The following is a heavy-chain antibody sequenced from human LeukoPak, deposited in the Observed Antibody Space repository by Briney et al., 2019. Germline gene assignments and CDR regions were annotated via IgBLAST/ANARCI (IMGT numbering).Heavy chain of an antibody. D-gene: IGHD5-12*01. Sequence: SVKVSCKASGGTFSSYAISWVRQAPGQGLEWMGRIIPILGIANYAQKSQGRVTITADKSTSTAYMELSSLRSEDTAVYYCARDRSGYSGYENWGQGTLVTVSS. CDR3: ARDRSGYSGYEN. J-gene: IGHJ4*02. V-gene: IGHV1-69*04. CDR1: GGTFSSYA. CDR2: IIPILGIA.